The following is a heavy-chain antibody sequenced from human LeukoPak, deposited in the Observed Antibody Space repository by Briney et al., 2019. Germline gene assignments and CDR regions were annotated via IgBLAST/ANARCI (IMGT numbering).Heavy chain of an antibody. CDR3: ARGEQQLAIDY. D-gene: IGHD6-13*01. CDR2: IYHSGST. V-gene: IGHV4-38-2*01. Sequence: SETLSLTCAVSGYSSSSGYYWGWIRQPPGKGLEWIGSIYHSGSTYYNPSLKSRVTISVDTSKNQFSLKLSSVTAVDTAVYYCARGEQQLAIDYWGQGTLVTVSS. CDR1: GYSSSSGYY. J-gene: IGHJ4*02.